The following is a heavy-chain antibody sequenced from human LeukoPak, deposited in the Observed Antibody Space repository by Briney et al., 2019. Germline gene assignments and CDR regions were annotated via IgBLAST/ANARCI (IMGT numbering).Heavy chain of an antibody. D-gene: IGHD6-19*01. CDR3: ARDRAGWYPDY. CDR1: GYTFTSYY. CDR2: INPSGGST. J-gene: IGHJ4*02. Sequence: ASVKVSCKSSGYTFTSYYIHWVRQAPGQGFEWMGIINPSGGSTSYAQKFQDRVTMTRDTSTSTAYMELSSLRLDDMAVYYCARDRAGWYPDYWGQGTLVTVSS. V-gene: IGHV1-46*01.